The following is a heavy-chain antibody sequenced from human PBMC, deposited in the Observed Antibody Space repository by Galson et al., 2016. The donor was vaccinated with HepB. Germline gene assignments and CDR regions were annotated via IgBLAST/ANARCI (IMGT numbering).Heavy chain of an antibody. J-gene: IGHJ3*02. CDR1: GYTFTRFY. CDR3: ARTETGIPSDAFDI. Sequence: SVKVSCKASGYTFTRFYMHWVRQAPGQGLEWMGLIEPSDGYTGYARDFQGRVRVTMTKGTSTSTVYMELSSLRSEDTAVYYCARTETGIPSDAFDIWGQGTMVTVSS. CDR2: IEPSDGYT. D-gene: IGHD1-1*01. V-gene: IGHV1-46*01.